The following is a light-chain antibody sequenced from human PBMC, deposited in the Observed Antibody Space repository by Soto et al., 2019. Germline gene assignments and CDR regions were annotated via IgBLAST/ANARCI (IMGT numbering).Light chain of an antibody. CDR3: CSYAGSYEV. V-gene: IGLV2-11*01. J-gene: IGLJ2*01. CDR2: DVS. Sequence: QSALTQPRSVSGSPGQSVTISCTGTSSDVGYYNYVSWYQQHPGKVPKLMIYDVSKWPSGVPDRFSGSKSGNTASLTISGLEAEDEADYYSCSYAGSYEVFGGGTKVTVL. CDR1: SSDVGYYNY.